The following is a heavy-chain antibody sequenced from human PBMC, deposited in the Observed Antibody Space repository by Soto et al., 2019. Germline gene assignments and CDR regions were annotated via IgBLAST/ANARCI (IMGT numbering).Heavy chain of an antibody. D-gene: IGHD3-22*01. J-gene: IGHJ4*02. CDR3: ASCLRNYDSYFDY. CDR1: GFTFSSYA. V-gene: IGHV3-30-3*01. CDR2: ISYDGSNK. Sequence: PGGSLRHSCAASGFTFSSYAMHWGRQAPGKGLGWVAVISYDGSNKYYADSVKGRFTISRDNSKNTLYLQMNSLRAEDTAVYYCASCLRNYDSYFDYWGQGTLVTVSS.